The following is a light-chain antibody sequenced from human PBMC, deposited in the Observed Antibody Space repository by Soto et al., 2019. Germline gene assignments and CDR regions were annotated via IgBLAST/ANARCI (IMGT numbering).Light chain of an antibody. CDR3: QQYNAYSGT. Sequence: EIVLTQSPGTLSLSPGERATLSCRASQSVSNNYLAWYQQKPGQAPRLLIYGASTRATGIPARFTGSGSGTEFTLTITGLQPDDFATYYCQQYNAYSGTFGQGTRLEIK. CDR2: GAS. V-gene: IGKV3-20*01. J-gene: IGKJ5*01. CDR1: QSVSNNY.